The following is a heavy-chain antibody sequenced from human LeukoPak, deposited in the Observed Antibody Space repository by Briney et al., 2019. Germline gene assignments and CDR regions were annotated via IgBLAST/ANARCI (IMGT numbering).Heavy chain of an antibody. D-gene: IGHD6-19*01. J-gene: IGHJ5*02. Sequence: SVKVSCKASGGTFSSYAISWVRQAPGQGLEWMGGIIPIFGTANYAQKFQGRVTITADKSTSTAYMELSSLRSEDTAVYYCARKPKQWLVRSTINWFDPWGQGTLVTVSS. CDR2: IIPIFGTA. V-gene: IGHV1-69*06. CDR1: GGTFSSYA. CDR3: ARKPKQWLVRSTINWFDP.